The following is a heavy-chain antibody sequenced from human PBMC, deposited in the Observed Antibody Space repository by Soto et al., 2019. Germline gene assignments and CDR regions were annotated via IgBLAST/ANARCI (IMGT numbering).Heavy chain of an antibody. D-gene: IGHD3-16*02. CDR1: GYTFTSYG. J-gene: IGHJ3*02. V-gene: IGHV1-18*01. CDR3: ARGWRLRLGELSGVDI. Sequence: ASVKVSCKASGYTFTSYGISWVRQAPGQGLEWMGWISAYNGNTNYAQKLQGRVTMTTDTSTSTAYMELRSLRSDDTAVYYCARGWRLRLGELSGVDIWGKGTMVTVSS. CDR2: ISAYNGNT.